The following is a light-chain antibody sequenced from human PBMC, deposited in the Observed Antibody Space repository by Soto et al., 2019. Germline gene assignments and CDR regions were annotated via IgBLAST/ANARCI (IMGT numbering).Light chain of an antibody. CDR2: DAS. V-gene: IGKV3-11*01. J-gene: IGKJ5*01. CDR1: QSVSGH. CDR3: QQRSNWPPIT. Sequence: EIVMTQSPATLSVSPGERVTLSCRASQSVSGHLAWYQQKPGQAPRLLIYDASNRATGTPARFSGSGSGTDFTLTISSLEPEDFAVYYCQQRSNWPPITFGQGTRLEIK.